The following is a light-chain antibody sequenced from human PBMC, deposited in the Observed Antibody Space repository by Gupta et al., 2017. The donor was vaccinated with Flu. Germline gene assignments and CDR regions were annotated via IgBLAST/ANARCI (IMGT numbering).Light chain of an antibody. CDR2: AAS. CDR3: QQAFCNPPT. CDR1: QGVSYY. Sequence: DVQMTQSPSSLSASVGDRVNITCRKGQGVSYYLNWYQHRPGRAPKLLIYAASSLQSGVPSRFSSSGSETHFTLNITSLQPEDFATYYCQQAFCNPPTFGQGTRVEIK. V-gene: IGKV1-39*01. J-gene: IGKJ1*01.